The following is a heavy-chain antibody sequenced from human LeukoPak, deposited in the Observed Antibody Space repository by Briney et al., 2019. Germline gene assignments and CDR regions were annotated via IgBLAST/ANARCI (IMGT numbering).Heavy chain of an antibody. Sequence: ASVKVSCKASGYTFTGYYMHWVRQAPGQGLEWMGWINPNSGGTNYAQKFQGRVTMTRDTSISTAYMELSRLRSDDTAVYYCARIRVSKHGETFDYWGQGTLVTVSS. CDR3: ARIRVSKHGETFDY. J-gene: IGHJ4*02. D-gene: IGHD2-21*01. CDR2: INPNSGGT. CDR1: GYTFTGYY. V-gene: IGHV1-2*02.